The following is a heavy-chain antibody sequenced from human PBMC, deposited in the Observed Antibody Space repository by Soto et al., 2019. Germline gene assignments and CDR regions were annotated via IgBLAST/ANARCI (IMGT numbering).Heavy chain of an antibody. Sequence: QVQLVQSGAEVRRPGASVKVSCKASGYTFSNDGINWVRQAPGQGLEWMGWISAYNGNTEYAQNFQDRVTMTTDTPTSKAYMELRSLRSDDTAVYSGARGGPTSADYYYGMDAWGLGTTVTVSS. CDR2: ISAYNGNT. CDR3: ARGGPTSADYYYGMDA. D-gene: IGHD6-25*01. CDR1: GYTFSNDG. V-gene: IGHV1-18*01. J-gene: IGHJ6*02.